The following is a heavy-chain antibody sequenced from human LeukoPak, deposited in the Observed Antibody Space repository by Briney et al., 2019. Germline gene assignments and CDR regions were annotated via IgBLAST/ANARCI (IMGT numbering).Heavy chain of an antibody. CDR2: ISYDGSNK. D-gene: IGHD6-19*01. J-gene: IGHJ4*02. V-gene: IGHV3-30*18. CDR3: AKVRWDSSGWYYLDY. Sequence: GGSLRLSCAASGFTFSDYGMHWVRQAPGKGLEWVAVISYDGSNKYYADSVKGRFTISRDNSQNTLYVQMNSLRTEDTAVYYCAKVRWDSSGWYYLDYWGQGTLVTVSS. CDR1: GFTFSDYG.